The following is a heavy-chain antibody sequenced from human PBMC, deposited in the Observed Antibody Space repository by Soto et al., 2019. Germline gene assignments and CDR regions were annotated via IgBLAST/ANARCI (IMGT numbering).Heavy chain of an antibody. CDR3: AKDQTDVTLFDY. CDR2: ISGRGVDT. J-gene: IGHJ4*02. Sequence: HPGGSLRLSCSASGFSFSSLAMSWVRQAPGKGLEWVSSISGRGVDTLYADSVKGRFTISRDNSRNTLYLQVNSLRAEDTAVYYCAKDQTDVTLFDYWGQGTLVTVSS. CDR1: GFSFSSLA. V-gene: IGHV3-23*01. D-gene: IGHD2-21*02.